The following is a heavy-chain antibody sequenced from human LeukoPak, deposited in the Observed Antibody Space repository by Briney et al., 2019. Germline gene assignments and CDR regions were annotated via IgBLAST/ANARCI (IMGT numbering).Heavy chain of an antibody. V-gene: IGHV3-23*01. CDR1: GFSFDDYG. CDR3: AKEYYSNYENYFDY. J-gene: IGHJ4*02. D-gene: IGHD4-11*01. Sequence: PGGSLRLSCVASGFSFDDYGMFWVRQAPGKGLEWVSAISGSGGSTYYADSVKGRFTISRDNSKNTLYLQMNSLRAEDTAVYYCAKEYYSNYENYFDYWGQGTLVTVSS. CDR2: ISGSGGST.